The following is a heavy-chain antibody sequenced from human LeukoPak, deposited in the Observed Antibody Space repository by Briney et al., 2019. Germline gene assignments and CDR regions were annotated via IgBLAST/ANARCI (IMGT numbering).Heavy chain of an antibody. CDR1: GGSISSGGYY. D-gene: IGHD1-1*01. V-gene: IGHV4-31*03. CDR3: ARDNWKYYYYYYMDV. Sequence: PSETLSLTCTVSGGSISSGGYYWSWIRQHPGKGLEWIGYIYYSGSTYYNPSLKSRVTISVDTSKNQFSLKLSSVNAADTAVYYCARDNWKYYYYYYMDVWGKGTTVTVSS. CDR2: IYYSGST. J-gene: IGHJ6*03.